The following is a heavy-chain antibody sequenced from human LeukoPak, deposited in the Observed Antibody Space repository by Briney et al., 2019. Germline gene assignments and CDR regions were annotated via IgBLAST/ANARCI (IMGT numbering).Heavy chain of an antibody. CDR2: INWNGGST. CDR1: GFTFDDYG. Sequence: GSLRLSCAASGFTFDDYGMSWVRQAPGKGLEWVSGINWNGGSTGYADSVKGRFTISRDNSKNTLYVQMNSLRADDTAVYYCARGYSSGWYGDYWGQGTLVTVSS. J-gene: IGHJ4*02. V-gene: IGHV3-20*04. CDR3: ARGYSSGWYGDY. D-gene: IGHD6-19*01.